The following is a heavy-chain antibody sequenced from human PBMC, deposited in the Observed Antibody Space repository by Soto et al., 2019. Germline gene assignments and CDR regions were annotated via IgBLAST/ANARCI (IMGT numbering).Heavy chain of an antibody. CDR2: INPNGGAT. V-gene: IGHV1-2*02. CDR3: ARESGGATATLDYYYFYMDV. D-gene: IGHD5-12*01. CDR1: GDSFNDYY. J-gene: IGHJ6*03. Sequence: VQLAQSGAEVKKPGASVKVSCKTSGDSFNDYYIHWVRQAPGQGLEWMGWINPNGGATKYAQEFQGRVTVTRDTSIRTVYMELSSLRSDDTAVYYCARESGGATATLDYYYFYMDVWGKGTTVTVSS.